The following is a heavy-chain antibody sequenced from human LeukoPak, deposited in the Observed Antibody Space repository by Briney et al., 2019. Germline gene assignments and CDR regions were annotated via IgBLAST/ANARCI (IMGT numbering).Heavy chain of an antibody. Sequence: ASVKVSCKASGYTFTSYGISWVRQAPGQGLEWMGWISAYNGNTNYAQKPQGRVTMTTDTSTSTAYMELRSLRADDTAVYYCARVNGDYDYVWGSDRFDYWGQGTLVTVSS. V-gene: IGHV1-18*01. J-gene: IGHJ4*02. CDR1: GYTFTSYG. CDR2: ISAYNGNT. D-gene: IGHD3-16*02. CDR3: ARVNGDYDYVWGSDRFDY.